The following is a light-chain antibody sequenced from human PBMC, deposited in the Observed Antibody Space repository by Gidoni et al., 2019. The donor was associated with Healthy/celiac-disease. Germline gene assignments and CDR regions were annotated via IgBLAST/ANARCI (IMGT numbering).Light chain of an antibody. CDR2: GAS. J-gene: IGKJ1*01. Sequence: DIVMTQPPAPLSVAPGERATLSCRASQSVSSNLAWYQQKPGQAPRLLIYGASTKATGIPARFSGSGSGTEFTITISSLQSEDFAVYYCQQYNNWPGTFGQGTKVEIK. CDR1: QSVSSN. V-gene: IGKV3-15*01. CDR3: QQYNNWPGT.